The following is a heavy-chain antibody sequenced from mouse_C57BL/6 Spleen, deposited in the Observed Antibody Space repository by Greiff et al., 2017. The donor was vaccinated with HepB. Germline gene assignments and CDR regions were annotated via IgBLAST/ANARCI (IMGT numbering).Heavy chain of an antibody. CDR2: IDPSDSYT. J-gene: IGHJ4*01. Sequence: QVQLQQSGAELVKPGASVKLSCKASGYTFTSYWMQWVKQRPGQGLEWIGEIDPSDSYTNYNQKFKGKATLTVDTSSSTAYMQLSSLTSEDSAVYYCARGDSSGYVKYAMDYWGQGTSVTVSS. V-gene: IGHV1-50*01. CDR3: ARGDSSGYVKYAMDY. CDR1: GYTFTSYW. D-gene: IGHD3-2*02.